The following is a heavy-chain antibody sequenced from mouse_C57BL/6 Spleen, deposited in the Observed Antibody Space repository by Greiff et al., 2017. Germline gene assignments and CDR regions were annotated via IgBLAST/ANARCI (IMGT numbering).Heavy chain of an antibody. J-gene: IGHJ2*01. CDR1: GYPFTSYW. CDR3: ARAKVLNGPYCDY. D-gene: IGHD2-14*01. V-gene: IGHV1-69*01. CDR2: IDPSDSYT. Sequence: VQLQQPGAELVMPGASVKLSCKASGYPFTSYWMHWVKQRPGQGLEWIGEIDPSDSYTNYNQKFKGKSTLTVDKSSSTAYMQLSSLTSEDSAVYYCARAKVLNGPYCDYWGQGTTLTVSS.